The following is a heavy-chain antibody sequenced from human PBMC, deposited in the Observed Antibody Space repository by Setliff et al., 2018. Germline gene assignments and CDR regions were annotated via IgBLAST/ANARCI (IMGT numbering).Heavy chain of an antibody. D-gene: IGHD3-22*01. CDR1: GYSFTDFY. Sequence: ASVKVSCKASGYSFTDFYMHWVRQAPGLGLEWMGTINPSSGRTSYAQKFQGRVTMTRDTSTSTVYMDMSSLRSEDTAVHYCARDVFPYHYEGAFDIWGQGTMVTVSS. V-gene: IGHV1-46*01. CDR3: ARDVFPYHYEGAFDI. J-gene: IGHJ3*02. CDR2: INPSSGRT.